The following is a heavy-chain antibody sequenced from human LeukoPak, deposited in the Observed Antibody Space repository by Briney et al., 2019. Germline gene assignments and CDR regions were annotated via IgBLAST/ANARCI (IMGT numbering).Heavy chain of an antibody. CDR3: TRTAGDGYNYYFDY. Sequence: GGSLRLSCTASGFTFGDYAMSWVRQAPGKGLEWVGFIRSKAYGGTTEYAASVKGRFTISRDDSKSIAYLQMNSLKTEDTAVYYRTRTAGDGYNYYFDYWGQGTLVTVSS. J-gene: IGHJ4*02. CDR1: GFTFGDYA. D-gene: IGHD5-24*01. V-gene: IGHV3-49*04. CDR2: IRSKAYGGTT.